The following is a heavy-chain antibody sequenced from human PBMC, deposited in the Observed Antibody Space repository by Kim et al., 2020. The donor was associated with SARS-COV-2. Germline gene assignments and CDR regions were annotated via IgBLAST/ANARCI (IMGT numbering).Heavy chain of an antibody. J-gene: IGHJ4*02. D-gene: IGHD3-10*01. CDR2: INHSGST. Sequence: SETLSLTCAVYGGSFSGYYWSWIRQPPGKGLEWIGEINHSGSTNYNPSLKSRVTISVDTSKNQFSLKLSSVTAADTAVYYCARVSRNFGQLPLDYWGQGT. CDR3: ARVSRNFGQLPLDY. V-gene: IGHV4-34*01. CDR1: GGSFSGYY.